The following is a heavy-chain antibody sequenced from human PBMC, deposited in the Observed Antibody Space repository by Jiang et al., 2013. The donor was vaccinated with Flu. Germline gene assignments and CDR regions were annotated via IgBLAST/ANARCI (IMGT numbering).Heavy chain of an antibody. CDR2: IIPIFGTS. V-gene: IGHV1-69*06. D-gene: IGHD3-22*01. J-gene: IGHJ4*02. CDR1: GGAFNSYA. Sequence: QLVESGAEVKKPGSSVKVSCKASGGAFNSYAMNWVRQAPGQGLEWMGGIIPIFGTSKYAPKFQGRVTITADKSTTTAYMELSSLRSEDTAVYYCARGSHYYDGSGNYFDYWGQGTLVTVSS. CDR3: ARGSHYYDGSGNYFDY.